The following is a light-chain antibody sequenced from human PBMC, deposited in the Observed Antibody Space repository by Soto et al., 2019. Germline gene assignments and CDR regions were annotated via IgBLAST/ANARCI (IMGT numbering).Light chain of an antibody. Sequence: EIVLTQSPGTLSLSPGERATLSCRASQSVSSSFLAWYQQKPGQAPRLLIYGASSRASGIPDRFSGSGSGTDFTLTITSLEPEDSAVYYCQQFGTSPEYTFVQGTKLEIK. CDR3: QQFGTSPEYT. CDR1: QSVSSSF. CDR2: GAS. J-gene: IGKJ2*01. V-gene: IGKV3-20*01.